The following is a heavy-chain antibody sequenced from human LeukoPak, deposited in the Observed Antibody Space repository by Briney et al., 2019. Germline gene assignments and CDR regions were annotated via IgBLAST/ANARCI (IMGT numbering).Heavy chain of an antibody. D-gene: IGHD2-2*01. CDR3: ERVAVVVPAAHNDY. Sequence: GRSLRLSCAASGFTFDDYAMHWVRQAPGKGLEWVSGISWNSGSIGYADSVKGRFTISRDNSKNTLYLQMNSLRAEDTAVYYCERVAVVVPAAHNDYWGQGTLVTVSS. V-gene: IGHV3-9*01. J-gene: IGHJ4*02. CDR1: GFTFDDYA. CDR2: ISWNSGSI.